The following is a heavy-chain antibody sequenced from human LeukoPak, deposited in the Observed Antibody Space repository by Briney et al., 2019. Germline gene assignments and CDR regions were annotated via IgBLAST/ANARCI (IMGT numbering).Heavy chain of an antibody. D-gene: IGHD4-17*01. J-gene: IGHJ4*02. CDR3: ARGGDYGVKIDH. Sequence: GGSLRLSCAASEFTFRNYGMSWVRQAPGKGLEWVSGISASGGNTYYADSVKGRFTISRDNSKNTLDLQMSSLRAEDTAVYYCARGGDYGVKIDHWGQGTLVTVSS. CDR2: ISASGGNT. CDR1: EFTFRNYG. V-gene: IGHV3-23*01.